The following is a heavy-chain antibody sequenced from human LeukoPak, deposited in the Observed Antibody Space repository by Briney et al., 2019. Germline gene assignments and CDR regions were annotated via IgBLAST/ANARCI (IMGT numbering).Heavy chain of an antibody. V-gene: IGHV4-59*11. D-gene: IGHD3-10*01. CDR2: IYYSGST. J-gene: IGHJ5*02. CDR1: GGSISSHY. CDR3: ARMATSYGSGSYWFDP. Sequence: SETLSLTCTVSGGSISSHYWSWIRQPPGKGLEWIGYIYYSGSTNYNPSLKSRVTISVDTSKNQFSLKLSSVTAADTAVYYCARMATSYGSGSYWFDPWGQGTLVTVSS.